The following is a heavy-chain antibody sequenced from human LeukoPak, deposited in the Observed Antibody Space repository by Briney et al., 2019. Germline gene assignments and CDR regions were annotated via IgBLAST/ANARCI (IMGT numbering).Heavy chain of an antibody. D-gene: IGHD6-19*01. J-gene: IGHJ4*02. CDR1: GFTFSSYA. CDR3: AKSPIAVAGTGFDY. CDR2: ISGSGGST. V-gene: IGHV3-23*01. Sequence: GGSLRLSCAASGFTFSSYAMSWVRQAPGKGLEGVSAISGSGGSTYYADTVKGRFTISRDNSKNTLYLQMNSLRAEDTAVYYCAKSPIAVAGTGFDYWGQGTLVTVSS.